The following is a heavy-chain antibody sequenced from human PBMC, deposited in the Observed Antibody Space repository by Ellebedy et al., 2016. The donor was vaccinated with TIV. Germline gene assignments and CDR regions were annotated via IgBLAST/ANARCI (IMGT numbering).Heavy chain of an antibody. V-gene: IGHV3-64D*06. D-gene: IGHD2-21*02. CDR2: INNNGGNT. CDR1: GSTFSHYA. CDR3: VKDRGDIIRDFDY. Sequence: GESLKISCSASGSTFSHYAMHWVRQAPGKGLEYVSAINNNGGNTYYADSVKGRFTISRDNSKNTLYLQMSSLRPEDTSMYYCVKDRGDIIRDFDYWGQGTLVTVSS. J-gene: IGHJ4*02.